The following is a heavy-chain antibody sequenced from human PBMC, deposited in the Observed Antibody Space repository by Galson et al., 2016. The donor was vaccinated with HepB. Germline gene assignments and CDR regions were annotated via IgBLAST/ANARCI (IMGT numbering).Heavy chain of an antibody. CDR2: ISSVTNVI. CDR3: ARDGDHGYDTGS. D-gene: IGHD5-18*01. CDR1: GFSFSDYN. V-gene: IGHV3-48*02. J-gene: IGHJ5*02. Sequence: SLRLSCATSGFSFSDYNMDWVRQAPGKGPEWVAYISSVTNVIYYAASVKGRFTISRDNAKNSLYLQMHSLRDEDTGFYFCARDGDHGYDTGSWGQGTLVTVSS.